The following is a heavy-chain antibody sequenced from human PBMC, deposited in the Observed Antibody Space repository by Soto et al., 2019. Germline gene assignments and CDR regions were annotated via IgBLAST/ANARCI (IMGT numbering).Heavy chain of an antibody. CDR3: ARDDYKDGGNNWFDP. CDR1: GGSITNYY. D-gene: IGHD3-16*01. Sequence: SETLSLTCAVSGGSITNYYWSWIRQPAGKGLEWIRRMYTKERTNYNLSFKSRVTMSVDTSKNQFSLKLNAVTAADTAVYYCARDDYKDGGNNWFDPWGQGTLGTVSS. J-gene: IGHJ5*02. V-gene: IGHV4-4*07. CDR2: MYTKERT.